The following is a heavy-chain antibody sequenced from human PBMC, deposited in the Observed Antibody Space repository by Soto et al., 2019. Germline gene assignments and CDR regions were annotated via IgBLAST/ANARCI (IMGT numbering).Heavy chain of an antibody. J-gene: IGHJ4*02. Sequence: QVQLVESGGGVVQPGRSLRLSCAASGFTFSSYAMHWVRQASGKGLEWVAVISYDGSNKYYADSVKGRFTISRDNSKNTLYLQMNSLRAEDTAVYYCARDQGSGWYLGYFDYWGQGTLVTVSS. CDR1: GFTFSSYA. D-gene: IGHD6-19*01. CDR3: ARDQGSGWYLGYFDY. V-gene: IGHV3-30-3*01. CDR2: ISYDGSNK.